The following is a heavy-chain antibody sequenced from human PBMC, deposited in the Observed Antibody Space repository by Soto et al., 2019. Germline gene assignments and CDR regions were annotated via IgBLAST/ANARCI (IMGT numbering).Heavy chain of an antibody. CDR2: INPNSGGT. Sequence: GASVKVSCKASGYTFTGYYMHWVRQAPGQGLEWMGWINPNSGGTNYAQKFQGRVTMTRDTSISTAYMELSRLRSDDTAVYYCARAVVPAAIWGVDYWGQGTLVTVSS. V-gene: IGHV1-2*02. CDR3: ARAVVPAAIWGVDY. CDR1: GYTFTGYY. J-gene: IGHJ4*02. D-gene: IGHD2-2*02.